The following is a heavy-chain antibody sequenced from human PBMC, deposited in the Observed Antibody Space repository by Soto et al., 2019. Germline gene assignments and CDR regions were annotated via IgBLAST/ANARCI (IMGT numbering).Heavy chain of an antibody. CDR2: IYHSGST. CDR1: SGSISSSNW. J-gene: IGHJ5*02. CDR3: ARVRVTMVRGVRWFDP. V-gene: IGHV4-4*02. Sequence: SETLSLTCAVSSGSISSSNWWSWVRQPPGKGLEWIGEIYHSGSTNYNPSLKSRVTISVDKSKNQFSLKLSSVTAADTAVYYCARVRVTMVRGVRWFDPWGQGTLVTVSS. D-gene: IGHD3-10*01.